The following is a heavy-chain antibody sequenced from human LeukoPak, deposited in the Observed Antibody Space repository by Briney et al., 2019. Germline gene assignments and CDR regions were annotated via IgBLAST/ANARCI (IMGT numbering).Heavy chain of an antibody. CDR1: GFTFSSYS. D-gene: IGHD3-16*02. V-gene: IGHV3-21*01. CDR2: ISSSSSYI. Sequence: PGGSLRLSCAASGFTFSSYSMNWVRQAPGKGLEWVSSISSSSSYIYYADSVKGRFTISRDNAKNSLYLQMNSLRAEDTAVYYCARSEMADYVWGSYPPYWDYWGQGTLVTVSS. J-gene: IGHJ4*02. CDR3: ARSEMADYVWGSYPPYWDY.